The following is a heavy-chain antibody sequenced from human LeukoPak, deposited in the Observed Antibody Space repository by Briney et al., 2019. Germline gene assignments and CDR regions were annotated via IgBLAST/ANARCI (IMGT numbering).Heavy chain of an antibody. J-gene: IGHJ1*01. CDR3: ARDGEVGPPTVTPIEYFHH. Sequence: PSETLSLTCTVSGGSISSYYWSWIRQSAGKGLEWIGRIYTSGSTNYNPSLKSRVTMSVDTSKNQFSLKLSSVTAADTAVYYCARDGEVGPPTVTPIEYFHHWGQGTLVTVSS. V-gene: IGHV4-4*07. D-gene: IGHD4-17*01. CDR2: IYTSGST. CDR1: GGSISSYY.